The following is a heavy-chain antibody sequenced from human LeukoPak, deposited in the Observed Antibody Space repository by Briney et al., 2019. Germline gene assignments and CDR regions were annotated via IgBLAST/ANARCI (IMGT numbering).Heavy chain of an antibody. D-gene: IGHD3-16*02. CDR3: ARSNYVWGSYRPRQSDAFDI. CDR1: GGSISSYH. J-gene: IGHJ3*02. Sequence: SETLSLTCTVSGGSISSYHWIWIRQPPGKGLEWIGEINHSGGTNYNPSLKRRVTMSVDTSKNQFSLKLSSVTAADTAVYYCARSNYVWGSYRPRQSDAFDIWGQGTMVTVSS. CDR2: INHSGGT. V-gene: IGHV4-34*01.